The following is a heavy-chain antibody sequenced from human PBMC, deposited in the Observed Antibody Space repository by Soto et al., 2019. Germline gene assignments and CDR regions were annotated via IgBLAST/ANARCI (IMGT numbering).Heavy chain of an antibody. CDR1: GGSISSYY. CDR2: IYYSGGT. D-gene: IGHD4-17*01. Sequence: PSETLSLTCTVSGGSISSYYWSWIRQPPGKGLEWIGYIYYSGGTNYNPSLKSRVTISVATSKNQFSLKLSSVTAADTAVYYCARRYGDYFDFWGQGTLVPVSS. CDR3: ARRYGDYFDF. J-gene: IGHJ4*02. V-gene: IGHV4-59*08.